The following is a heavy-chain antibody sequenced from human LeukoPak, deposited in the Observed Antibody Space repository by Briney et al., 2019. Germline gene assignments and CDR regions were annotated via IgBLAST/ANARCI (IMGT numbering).Heavy chain of an antibody. CDR1: GGSVSTSNW. D-gene: IGHD6-19*01. J-gene: IGHJ3*02. V-gene: IGHV4-61*01. Sequence: PSETLSLTCAVSGGSVSTSNWWSWVRQPPGKGLEWIGYIYYSGSTNYNPSLKSRVTISVDTSKNQFSLNLSSVTAADTAVYYCARYSSGWRSFDIWGQGTMVTVSS. CDR3: ARYSSGWRSFDI. CDR2: IYYSGST.